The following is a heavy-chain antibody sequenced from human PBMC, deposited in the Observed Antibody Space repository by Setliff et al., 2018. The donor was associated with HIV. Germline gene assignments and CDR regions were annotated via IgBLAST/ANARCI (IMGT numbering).Heavy chain of an antibody. J-gene: IGHJ4*02. CDR1: GYAINNNFF. Sequence: SETLSLTCAVSGYAINNNFFWGWVRQPPGKGLEWIGSIYHSGSTYYNPSLKGRVTISVDTSKNQFSLKLTSLTAADTAVYYCARIDGEAADTNYWGQGTLVTVSS. CDR3: ARIDGEAADTNY. CDR2: IYHSGST. D-gene: IGHD6-13*01. V-gene: IGHV4-38-2*01.